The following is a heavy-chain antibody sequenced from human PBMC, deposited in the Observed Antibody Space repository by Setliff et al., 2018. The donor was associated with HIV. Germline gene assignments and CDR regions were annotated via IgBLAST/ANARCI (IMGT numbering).Heavy chain of an antibody. CDR1: GYSFTTHD. CDR2: MNPDSGNT. Sequence: ASVKVSCKASGYSFTTHDINWVRQSPGQGLEWMGWMNPDSGNTFYAQKFKGRVTMTRDTSTNTAYMELSSLTSDDTAVYFCARGSMSMVMFILVSAFDIWGRGTVVTVSS. D-gene: IGHD2-21*01. V-gene: IGHV1-8*02. CDR3: ARGSMSMVMFILVSAFDI. J-gene: IGHJ3*02.